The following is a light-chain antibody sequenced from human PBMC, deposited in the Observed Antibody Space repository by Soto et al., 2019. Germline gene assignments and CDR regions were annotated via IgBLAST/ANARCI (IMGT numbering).Light chain of an antibody. CDR2: EAS. Sequence: DIQLTQSPSTLSASVGDRVTIPWRASQSISSCVAWYHQKPGKAPKFPIDEASSLESGVPSRGSGSGAGTEVTLTISSLQPDDFATYDCQQYNRYSYTFGQGTRLEIK. J-gene: IGKJ5*01. V-gene: IGKV1-5*03. CDR1: QSISSC. CDR3: QQYNRYSYT.